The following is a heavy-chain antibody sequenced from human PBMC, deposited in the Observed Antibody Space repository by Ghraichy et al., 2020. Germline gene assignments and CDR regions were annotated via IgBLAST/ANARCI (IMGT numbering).Heavy chain of an antibody. V-gene: IGHV1-69*13. J-gene: IGHJ3*02. D-gene: IGHD6-13*01. CDR1: GGTFSSYA. CDR3: ARDVAAAGAFDI. CDR2: IIPIFGTA. Sequence: SVKVSCKASGGTFSSYAISWVRQAPGQGLEWMGGIIPIFGTANYAQKFQGRVTITADESTSTAYMELSSLRSEDTAVYYCARDVAAAGAFDIWGQGTMVTVSS.